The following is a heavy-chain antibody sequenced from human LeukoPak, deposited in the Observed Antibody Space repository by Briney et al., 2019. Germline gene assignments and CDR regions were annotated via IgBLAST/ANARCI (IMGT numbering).Heavy chain of an antibody. CDR1: GGSISSYY. Sequence: SETLSLTCTVSGGSISSYYWSWIRQPPGKGLEWIGYIYYSGSTNYNPSLKSRVTISVDTSKNQFSLKLSSVTAADTAVYYCARDGRRSSTWDGAGYDPWGQGTLVTVSS. J-gene: IGHJ5*02. D-gene: IGHD6-19*01. V-gene: IGHV4-59*12. CDR2: IYYSGST. CDR3: ARDGRRSSTWDGAGYDP.